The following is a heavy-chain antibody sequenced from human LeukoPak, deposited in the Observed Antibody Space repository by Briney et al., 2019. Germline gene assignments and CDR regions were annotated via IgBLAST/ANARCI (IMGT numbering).Heavy chain of an antibody. Sequence: SETLSLTCAVYGGSFSGYYWSWIRQPLGKGLEWIAEINHSGSTNYTPSIKRRVTISVDTYKNQFSLKLTSVTAADTAEYYCAKVDSSTDEAFDIWGQGTMVTVSS. CDR3: AKVDSSTDEAFDI. CDR2: INHSGST. V-gene: IGHV4-34*01. CDR1: GGSFSGYY. J-gene: IGHJ3*02. D-gene: IGHD3-22*01.